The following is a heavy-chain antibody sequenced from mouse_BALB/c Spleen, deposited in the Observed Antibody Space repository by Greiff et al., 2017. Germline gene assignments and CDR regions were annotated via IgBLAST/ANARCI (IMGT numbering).Heavy chain of an antibody. CDR2: IWAGGST. CDR3: ARAHYYDYDPYAMDY. V-gene: IGHV2-9*02. Sequence: VHLVESGPGLVAPSQSLSITCTVSGFSLTSYGVHWVRQPPGKGLEWLGVIWAGGSTNYNSALMSRLSISKDNSKSQVFLKMNSLQTDDTAMYYCARAHYYDYDPYAMDYWGQGTSVTVSS. D-gene: IGHD2-4*01. J-gene: IGHJ4*01. CDR1: GFSLTSYG.